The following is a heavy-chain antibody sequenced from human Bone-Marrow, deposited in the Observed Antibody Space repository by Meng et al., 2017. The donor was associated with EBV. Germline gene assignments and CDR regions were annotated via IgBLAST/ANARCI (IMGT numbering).Heavy chain of an antibody. J-gene: IGHJ4*02. V-gene: IGHV1-69*06. CDR1: GGTFSSDA. CDR3: ASESGRGYTPDY. CDR2: LIPMLGAP. D-gene: IGHD3-10*01. Sequence: QGQVGQSGAEVKKPGSSVKGSCKTSGGTFSSDAISWVRQAPGQGLEWMGGLIPMLGAPNYAQKFQDRVTIIADKSTSIHYMELSSLRSDDTAVYYCASESGRGYTPDYWGRGTLVTVSS.